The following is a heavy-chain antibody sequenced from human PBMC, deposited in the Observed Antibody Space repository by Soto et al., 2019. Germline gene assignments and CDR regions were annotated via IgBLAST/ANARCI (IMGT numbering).Heavy chain of an antibody. D-gene: IGHD2-15*01. J-gene: IGHJ1*01. Sequence: EVQLLESGGGLVQPGGSLRLSCAASGFSFSSYAMNWVRQAPGKGLEWVSAISGGGVYTYYADSVKGRFTISRDNSKNTLYLQMNSLRAEDTAVFYCAKVGCSGGSCYSTDEYFQHWGQGTLVTVSS. CDR1: GFSFSSYA. CDR3: AKVGCSGGSCYSTDEYFQH. CDR2: ISGGGVYT. V-gene: IGHV3-23*01.